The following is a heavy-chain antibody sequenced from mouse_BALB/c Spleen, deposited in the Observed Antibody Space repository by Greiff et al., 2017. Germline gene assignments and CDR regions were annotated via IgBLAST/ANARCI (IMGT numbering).Heavy chain of an antibody. CDR2: ISYSGST. CDR3: ARGGPYYAMDY. J-gene: IGHJ4*01. V-gene: IGHV3-2*02. CDR1: GYSITSDYA. Sequence: DVKLQESGPGLVKPSQSLSLTCTVTGYSITSDYAWNWIRQFPGNKLEWMGYISYSGSTSYNPSLKSRISITRDTSKNQFFLQLNSVTTEDTATYYCARGGPYYAMDYWGQGTSVTVSS.